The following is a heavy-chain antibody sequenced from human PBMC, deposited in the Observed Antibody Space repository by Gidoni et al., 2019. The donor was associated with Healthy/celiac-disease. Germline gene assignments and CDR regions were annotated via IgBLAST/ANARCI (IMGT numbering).Heavy chain of an antibody. Sequence: EVQLLASGGGLVQPGGYLRLSCAASGVTFSSNAMSWVRQAPGKGLGWVSAISGSGVSTYYADSVKGRFTISRDNTKNTLYLQMNRLRAEDTAVYYCAKDQFVAAAGTADDAFDIWGQGTMVTVSS. V-gene: IGHV3-23*01. D-gene: IGHD6-13*01. J-gene: IGHJ3*02. CDR3: AKDQFVAAAGTADDAFDI. CDR1: GVTFSSNA. CDR2: ISGSGVST.